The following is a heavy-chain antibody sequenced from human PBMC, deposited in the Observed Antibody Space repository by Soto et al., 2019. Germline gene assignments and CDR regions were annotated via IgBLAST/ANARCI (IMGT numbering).Heavy chain of an antibody. J-gene: IGHJ6*02. CDR2: ISWNSGSI. V-gene: IGHV3-9*01. D-gene: IGHD6-19*01. CDR1: GFTFDDYA. CDR3: LKDIFGYSSTYYGMDV. Sequence: EVQLVESGGGLVQPGRSLRLSCAASGFTFDDYAMHWVREAPGKGLEWVSGISWNSGSIGYADSVKGRFTISRDNAKNSLYVQMNSLSAEDTALYYCLKDIFGYSSTYYGMDVWGRGTTVTVSS.